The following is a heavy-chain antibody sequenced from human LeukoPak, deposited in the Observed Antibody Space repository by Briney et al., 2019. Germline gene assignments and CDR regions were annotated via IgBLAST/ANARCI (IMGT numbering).Heavy chain of an antibody. CDR2: VSGSGGST. J-gene: IGHJ4*02. CDR1: GFTFSDYY. D-gene: IGHD5-18*01. Sequence: PGGSLRLSCAASGFTFSDYYMYWIRQAPGKGLEWVSAVSGSGGSTYYADSVKGRFSISRDDAKNTLYLQVNSLRAEDTAVYFCARGGSDTAMAHDYWGQGTLVTVSS. CDR3: ARGGSDTAMAHDY. V-gene: IGHV3-23*01.